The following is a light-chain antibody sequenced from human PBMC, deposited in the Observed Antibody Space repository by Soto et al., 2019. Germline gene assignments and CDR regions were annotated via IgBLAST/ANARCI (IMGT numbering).Light chain of an antibody. CDR3: ATWDNSLNGYV. J-gene: IGLJ1*01. CDR2: TNN. V-gene: IGLV1-44*01. CDR1: SSNIGSDA. Sequence: QSVLSQPPSVSGTPAQRVTISCSGISSNIGSDAVNWYQQLPGTAPKLLIYTNNQRPSGVPDRFSGSKSGTSASLAISGLQSEDEADYYCATWDNSLNGYVFGARTKLTVL.